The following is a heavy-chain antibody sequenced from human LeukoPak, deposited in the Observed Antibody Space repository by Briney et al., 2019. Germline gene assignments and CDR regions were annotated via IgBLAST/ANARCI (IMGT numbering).Heavy chain of an antibody. V-gene: IGHV1-2*06. D-gene: IGHD3-3*01. CDR1: GYTFTGYY. CDR2: INPNSGGT. J-gene: IGHJ5*02. CDR3: ARASYYDFWSGYYVYNWFDP. Sequence: AASVKVSCKASGYTFTGYYMHWVRQAPGQGLEWMGQINPNSGGTNYAQKFQGRVTMTRDTSISTAYMELSRLRSDDTAVYHCARASYYDFWSGYYVYNWFDPWGQGTLVTVSS.